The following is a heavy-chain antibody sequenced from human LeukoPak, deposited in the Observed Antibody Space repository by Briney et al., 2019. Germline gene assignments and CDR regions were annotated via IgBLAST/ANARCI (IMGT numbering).Heavy chain of an antibody. CDR3: ARDRAVVVVAATHYAFDI. CDR2: IKQDGTEK. CDR1: GFSFTTYW. Sequence: GGSLRLSCAASGFSFTTYWMSWVRQAPGKGLEWVANIKQDGTEKSYVDSVKGRFTISRDNAKNSLYLQMNSLRAEDTALYYCARDRAVVVVAATHYAFDIWGQGTMVTVSS. D-gene: IGHD2-15*01. V-gene: IGHV3-7*03. J-gene: IGHJ3*02.